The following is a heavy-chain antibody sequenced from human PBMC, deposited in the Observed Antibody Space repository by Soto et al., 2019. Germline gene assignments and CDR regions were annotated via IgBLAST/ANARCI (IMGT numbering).Heavy chain of an antibody. CDR2: IIPISETP. J-gene: IGHJ6*02. CDR1: GGTFSSYA. CDR3: ARSPGSSTSLAIYYYYFFGMDV. Sequence: QVQLVQSGAEVKKPGSSVKVSCKASGGTFSSYAISWVRQAPGQGLEWMGGIIPISETPNYAQKFQGRVTLTADEPKSTACMELSSLRSEDTGVCYCARSPGSSTSLAIYYYYFFGMDVWGQGTTVSVSS. D-gene: IGHD2-2*01. V-gene: IGHV1-69*19.